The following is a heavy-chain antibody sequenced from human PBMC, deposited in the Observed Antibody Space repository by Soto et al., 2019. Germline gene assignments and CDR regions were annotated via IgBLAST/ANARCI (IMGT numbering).Heavy chain of an antibody. CDR1: GYTFTSYY. CDR3: ARVMVTTPGSNWFDP. D-gene: IGHD4-17*01. J-gene: IGHJ5*02. Sequence: GASVKVSCKASGYTFTSYYMHWVRQAPGQGLEWMGIINPSGGSTSYAQKFQGRVTMTRDTSTSTVYMELSSLRSEDTAVYYCARVMVTTPGSNWFDPWGQGTLVTVSS. V-gene: IGHV1-46*03. CDR2: INPSGGST.